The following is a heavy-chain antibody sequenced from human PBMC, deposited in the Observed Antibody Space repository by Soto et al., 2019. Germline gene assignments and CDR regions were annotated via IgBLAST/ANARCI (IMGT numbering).Heavy chain of an antibody. V-gene: IGHV3-74*01. CDR2: INSDGSST. Sequence: EVQLVESGGGLVQPGGSLRLSCAASGFTFSSYWMHWVRQAPGKGLVWVSRINSDGSSTSYADSVKGRFTISRDSAKNTLYVQMHSLRAEDTAVYYCARGGRLNSSFDLWGRGTPVSVSS. J-gene: IGHJ2*01. CDR3: ARGGRLNSSFDL. D-gene: IGHD1-26*01. CDR1: GFTFSSYW.